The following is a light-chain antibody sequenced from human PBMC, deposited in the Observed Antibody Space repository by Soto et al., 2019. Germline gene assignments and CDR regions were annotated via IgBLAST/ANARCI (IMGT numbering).Light chain of an antibody. CDR3: QQADSFPLT. CDR1: QSIYKW. V-gene: IGKV1-12*01. CDR2: AAS. Sequence: DIQLTQSPSSVSASIGDRVTISCRASQSIYKWLVWYQQKPGKAPKLLIYAASSLQSGVPSRFSGSGYGTEFILTISSLQPEDSATYYGQQADSFPLTFGGGTEVAI. J-gene: IGKJ4*01.